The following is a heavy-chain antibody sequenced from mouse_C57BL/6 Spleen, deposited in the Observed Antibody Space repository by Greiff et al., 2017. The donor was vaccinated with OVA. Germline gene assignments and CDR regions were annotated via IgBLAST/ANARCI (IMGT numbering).Heavy chain of an antibody. Sequence: VQLQESGAELVKPGASVKMSCKASGYTFTSYWITWVKQRPGQGLEWIGDIYPGSGSTNYNEKFKSKATLTVDTSSSTAYMQRSSLTSEDSAVYYCARRSSPYYYAMDYWGQGTSVTVSS. D-gene: IGHD1-1*01. J-gene: IGHJ4*01. CDR3: ARRSSPYYYAMDY. CDR1: GYTFTSYW. V-gene: IGHV1-55*01. CDR2: IYPGSGST.